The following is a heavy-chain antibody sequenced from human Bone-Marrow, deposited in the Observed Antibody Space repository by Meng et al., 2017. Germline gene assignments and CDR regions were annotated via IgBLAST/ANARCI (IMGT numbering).Heavy chain of an antibody. CDR2: ISAYNGNT. D-gene: IGHD3-22*01. CDR3: AKGDRHETFSYGNSGLDY. J-gene: IGHJ4*02. CDR1: GYTFTSYG. V-gene: IGHV1-18*01. Sequence: ASVKVSCKASGYTFTSYGICWVRQAPGQGLEWMGWISAYNGNTNYAQKLQGRVTMTTDTSTSTAYMELRSLRSDDTAVYYCAKGDRHETFSYGNSGLDYWGQGKLVTVSS.